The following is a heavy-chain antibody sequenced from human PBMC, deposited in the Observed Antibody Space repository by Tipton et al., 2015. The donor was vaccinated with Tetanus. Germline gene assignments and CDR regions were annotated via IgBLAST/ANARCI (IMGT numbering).Heavy chain of an antibody. J-gene: IGHJ2*01. CDR3: ARRLGPYTGDQIWHFDL. CDR2: ISPGDSDT. D-gene: IGHD7-27*01. Sequence: QSGPEVRKPGDSLKISCKGSGYRFTDYWIGWVRQMPGQGLEWMGSISPGDSDTRYNPSFQGPVTMSAGKSITTAYLQWSSLKASDTAMYYCARRLGPYTGDQIWHFDLWGRGTLVTVSS. CDR1: GYRFTDYW. V-gene: IGHV5-51*01.